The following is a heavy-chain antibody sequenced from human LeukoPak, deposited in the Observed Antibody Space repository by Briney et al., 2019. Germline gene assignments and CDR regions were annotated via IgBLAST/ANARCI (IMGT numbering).Heavy chain of an antibody. J-gene: IGHJ4*02. CDR2: ISSSSSYI. Sequence: PGGSLRLSCAASGFTFSSYSMNWVRQAPGKGLEWVSSISSSSSYIYYADSVKGRFTISRDNAKNSLYLQMNSLRAEDTAVYYCASIAAAGTFVATPHQPFDYWGQGTLVTVSS. CDR1: GFTFSSYS. V-gene: IGHV3-21*01. CDR3: ASIAAAGTFVATPHQPFDY. D-gene: IGHD6-13*01.